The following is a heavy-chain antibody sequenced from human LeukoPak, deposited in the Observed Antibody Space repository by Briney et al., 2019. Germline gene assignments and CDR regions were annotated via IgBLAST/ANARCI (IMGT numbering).Heavy chain of an antibody. Sequence: SGTLSLTCAVSGGPISSSNWWSWVRQPPGKGLEWIGEIYHSGSTNYNPSLKSRVTISVDKSKNQFSLKLSSVTAADTAVYYCARVEEWELLHFDYWGQGTLVTVSS. V-gene: IGHV4-4*02. CDR3: ARVEEWELLHFDY. CDR2: IYHSGST. J-gene: IGHJ4*02. CDR1: GGPISSSNW. D-gene: IGHD1-26*01.